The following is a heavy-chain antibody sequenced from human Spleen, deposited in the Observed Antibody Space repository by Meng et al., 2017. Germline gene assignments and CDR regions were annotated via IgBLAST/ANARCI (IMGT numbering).Heavy chain of an antibody. CDR1: GFTFGNYF. V-gene: IGHV3-49*04. CDR2: IRSNAYDGTT. Sequence: GESLKISCTASGFTFGNYFMTWVRQAPGRGLEWVGFIRSNAYDGTTEYAASLKGRLTRSREEHKSNVYLQMNSRKTEDTAVYYYSRDWRGGGDTWGQGTLVTVSS. D-gene: IGHD2-15*01. CDR3: SRDWRGGGDT. J-gene: IGHJ5*02.